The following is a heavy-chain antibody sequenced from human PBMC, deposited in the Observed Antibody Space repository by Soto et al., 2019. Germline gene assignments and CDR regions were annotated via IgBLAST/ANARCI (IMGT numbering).Heavy chain of an antibody. J-gene: IGHJ4*02. CDR1: GGSISSSSYY. V-gene: IGHV4-39*01. CDR2: MYYSGST. CDR3: ARWYGSEVFDY. D-gene: IGHD3-10*01. Sequence: PSETLSLTCTVSGGSISSSSYYWGWIRQPPGKGLEWIGGMYYSGSTYFNPSLKSRVTISVDTSKNQFSLKLSSVTAADTAVYYCARWYGSEVFDYWGQGTLVTVSS.